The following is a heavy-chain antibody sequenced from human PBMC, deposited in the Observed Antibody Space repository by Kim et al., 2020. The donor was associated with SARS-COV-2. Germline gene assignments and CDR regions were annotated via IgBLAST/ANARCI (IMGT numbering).Heavy chain of an antibody. CDR3: ARGGGTMIVVVITTGPYYGMDV. J-gene: IGHJ6*02. D-gene: IGHD3-22*01. CDR1: GFTFSSDE. V-gene: IGHV3-48*03. Sequence: GGSLRLSCAASGFTFSSDEMNWVRQAPGKGLEWVSYISSSGSTIYYADSVKGRFTISRDNAKNSLYLQMNSLRAEDTAVYYCARGGGTMIVVVITTGPYYGMDVWGQGTTVTVSS. CDR2: ISSSGSTI.